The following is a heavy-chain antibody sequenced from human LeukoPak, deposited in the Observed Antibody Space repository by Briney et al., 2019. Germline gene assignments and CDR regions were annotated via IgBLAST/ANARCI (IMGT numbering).Heavy chain of an antibody. J-gene: IGHJ4*02. CDR1: GFTFSAYE. CDR2: ISDSGVSI. CDR3: VRGRHSANNYGGDY. D-gene: IGHD5-12*01. Sequence: PGGSLRLSCATSGFTFSAYEMNWVRQAPGKGLEWISCISDSGVSIHYADSVRGRFSISRDNAKDALLLQMNTLRAEDTAVYYCVRGRHSANNYGGDYWGQGTLVTVSS. V-gene: IGHV3-48*03.